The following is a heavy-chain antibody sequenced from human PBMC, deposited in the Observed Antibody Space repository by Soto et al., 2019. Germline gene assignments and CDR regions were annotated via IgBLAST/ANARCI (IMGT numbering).Heavy chain of an antibody. J-gene: IGHJ6*02. CDR2: SSNRDRST. V-gene: IGHV3-11*01. CDR3: ARAWNIEKFAVISMSKGLDV. D-gene: IGHD3-10*02. CDR1: GFIFSDYY. Sequence: QVQLVESGGGLVKPGGSLRLSCAASGFIFSDYYMTWIRQAPGKGLEWLSCSSNRDRSTYYADSVKDRFVVSKDNAKNLVYLQKNSLTAEHTAVYFCARAWNIEKFAVISMSKGLDVWGQGTTVTVSS.